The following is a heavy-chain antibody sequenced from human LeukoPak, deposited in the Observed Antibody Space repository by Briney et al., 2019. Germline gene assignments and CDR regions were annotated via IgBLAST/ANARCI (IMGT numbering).Heavy chain of an antibody. J-gene: IGHJ5*02. CDR2: INAGNGNT. V-gene: IGHV1-3*01. Sequence: ASVKVSCKASGYTFTTYSVHWVRQAPGQRLEWMGWINAGNGNTKYSQKFQGRVTTTRDTSASTAYMEVSSLRSEDTAVYYCAREWTSARFDPWGQGTLVTVSS. CDR1: GYTFTTYS. D-gene: IGHD3/OR15-3a*01. CDR3: AREWTSARFDP.